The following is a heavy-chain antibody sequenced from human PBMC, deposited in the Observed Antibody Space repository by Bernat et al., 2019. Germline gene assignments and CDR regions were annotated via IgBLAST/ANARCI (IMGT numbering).Heavy chain of an antibody. Sequence: QLQLQESGPGLVKPSETLSLTCTVSGGSISSSSYYWGWIRQSPGKGLEWIGSIYYSGSTYYNPSLKSRVTISVDTSKNQFSLKLSSVTAADTAVYYCARLLYYYDSSGYYNHFDYWGQGTLVTVSS. J-gene: IGHJ4*02. D-gene: IGHD3-22*01. CDR2: IYYSGST. V-gene: IGHV4-39*01. CDR3: ARLLYYYDSSGYYNHFDY. CDR1: GGSISSSSYY.